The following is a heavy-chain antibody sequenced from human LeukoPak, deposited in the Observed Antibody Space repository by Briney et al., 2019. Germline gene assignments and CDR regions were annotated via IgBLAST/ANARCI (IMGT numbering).Heavy chain of an antibody. J-gene: IGHJ4*02. Sequence: WVRQAPGKGLEWIGSIYYSGSTYYNPSLKSRVTISVDTSMNQFSLKLSSVTAADTAVYYCARVEQLVYDYWGQGTLVTASS. CDR2: IYYSGST. V-gene: IGHV4-39*01. D-gene: IGHD6-6*01. CDR3: ARVEQLVYDY.